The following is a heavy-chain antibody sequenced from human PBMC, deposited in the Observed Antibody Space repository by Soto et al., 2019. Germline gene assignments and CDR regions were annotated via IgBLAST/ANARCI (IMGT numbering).Heavy chain of an antibody. V-gene: IGHV3-11*01. D-gene: IGHD2-2*01. J-gene: IGHJ4*02. CDR2: ISSSGSTI. Sequence: GGSLRLSCAASGFTFIDYYMSWILQAPGKGLEWVSYISSSGSTIYYADSVKGRFTISGDNAKNSLYLQMNSLRAEDTAVYYCVPLGRYCSTIPPSWAQRTLVPVSS. CDR3: VPLGRYCSTIPPS. CDR1: GFTFIDYY.